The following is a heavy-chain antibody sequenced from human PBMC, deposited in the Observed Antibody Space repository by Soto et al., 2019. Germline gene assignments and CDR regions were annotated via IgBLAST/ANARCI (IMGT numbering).Heavy chain of an antibody. CDR3: TYLYREGP. V-gene: IGHV3-15*01. CDR2: IKNRTDGGAT. J-gene: IGHJ5*02. D-gene: IGHD3-16*01. Sequence: EVQLVESGGDLVEPGGSLRLSCAASGFSFNQAWMTWVRQAPGKGLEWVGRIKNRTDGGATEYAPPVNDRFIISRDDSRNIVFLQVNSLKTEDTAVYFCTYLYREGPWGQGTLVTVSS. CDR1: GFSFNQAW.